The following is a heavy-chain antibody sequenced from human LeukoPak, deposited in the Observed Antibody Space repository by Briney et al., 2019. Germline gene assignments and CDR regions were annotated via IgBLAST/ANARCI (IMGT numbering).Heavy chain of an antibody. Sequence: GGSLRLSCAASGFTFSSYGMHWVRQAPGKGLEWVAFIRYDGSNKYYADSVKGRFTIYRDNSKNTLYLQMNSLRAEDTAVYYCAKEYYDFWSGYYRGCYFDYWGQGTLVTVSS. CDR3: AKEYYDFWSGYYRGCYFDY. D-gene: IGHD3-3*01. CDR1: GFTFSSYG. CDR2: IRYDGSNK. J-gene: IGHJ4*02. V-gene: IGHV3-30*02.